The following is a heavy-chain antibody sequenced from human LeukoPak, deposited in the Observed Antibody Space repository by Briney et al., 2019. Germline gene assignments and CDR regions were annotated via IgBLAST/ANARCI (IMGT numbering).Heavy chain of an antibody. CDR3: ARDFRRAAAGDDY. V-gene: IGHV3-48*04. D-gene: IGHD6-13*01. J-gene: IGHJ4*02. CDR2: ISSSSSTI. CDR1: GFTFSSYS. Sequence: PGGSLRLSCAASGFTFSSYSMNWVRQAPGKGLEWVSYISSSSSTIYYADSVKGRFTITRDNAKNSLYLQMNSPRAEDTAVYYCARDFRRAAAGDDYWGQGTLVTVSS.